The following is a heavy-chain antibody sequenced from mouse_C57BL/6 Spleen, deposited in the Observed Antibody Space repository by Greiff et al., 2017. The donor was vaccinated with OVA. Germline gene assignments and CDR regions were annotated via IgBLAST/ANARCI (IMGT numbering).Heavy chain of an antibody. D-gene: IGHD1-1*01. J-gene: IGHJ4*01. Sequence: EVMLVESGGDLVKPGGSLKLSCAASGFTFSSYGMSWVRQTPDKSLEWVATISSGGSYTYYPDSVKGRFSISRDNAKNTLYLQMSSLKSEDTAMYYCARILLRQGAMDDWGQGTSVTVSS. V-gene: IGHV5-6*01. CDR1: GFTFSSYG. CDR2: ISSGGSYT. CDR3: ARILLRQGAMDD.